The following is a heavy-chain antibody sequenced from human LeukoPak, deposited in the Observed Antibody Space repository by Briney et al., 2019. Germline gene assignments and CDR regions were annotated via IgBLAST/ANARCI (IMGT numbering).Heavy chain of an antibody. Sequence: SETLSLTCTVSGGSISNGGFYLNWIRQHPGKGLEWTGSIYRSGSTYYNPSLYNPSLKSRVIMSLDTSKNQFSLKLNSVTAADTAVYYCARDLTGYFKFDFWGQGTLVTVSS. J-gene: IGHJ4*02. CDR1: GGSISNGGFY. V-gene: IGHV4-31*03. CDR3: ARDLTGYFKFDF. D-gene: IGHD3-9*01. CDR2: IYRSGST.